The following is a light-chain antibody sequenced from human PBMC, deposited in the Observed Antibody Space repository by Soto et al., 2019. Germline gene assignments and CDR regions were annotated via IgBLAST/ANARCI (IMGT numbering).Light chain of an antibody. J-gene: IGLJ2*01. CDR2: EVT. CDR1: SSDIGFYHL. V-gene: IGLV2-23*02. CDR3: CSFAGSGTPVV. Sequence: QSALTQPASVSGSPGQSITLSCTGTSSDIGFYHLVSWYQQHPGKAPKLMIYEVTKPPSGVSDRFSASTSGNTASLTISGLQTEDEADYYCCSFAGSGTPVVFGGGTKVTVL.